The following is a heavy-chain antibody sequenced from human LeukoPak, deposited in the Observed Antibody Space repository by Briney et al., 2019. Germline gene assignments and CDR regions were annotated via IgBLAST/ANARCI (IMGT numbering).Heavy chain of an antibody. D-gene: IGHD3-3*01. CDR1: GGSISSYY. CDR3: ARSYYDFWSGYFHRFDP. V-gene: IGHV4-59*01. J-gene: IGHJ5*02. CDR2: IYYSGST. Sequence: SETLSLTCTVSGGSISSYYWSWLRQPPGKGLEWIGYIYYSGSTNYNPSLKSRVTISVDTSKNQFSLKLSSVTAADTAVYYCARSYYDFWSGYFHRFDPWGQGTLVTVSS.